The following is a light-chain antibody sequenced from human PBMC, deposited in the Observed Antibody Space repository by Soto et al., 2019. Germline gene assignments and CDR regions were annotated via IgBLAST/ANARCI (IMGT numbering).Light chain of an antibody. CDR1: QSVLYSSNNKNY. CDR3: QQYYAPPYS. Sequence: DIVMTQSPDSLAVSLGERATINCKSSQSVLYSSNNKNYLAWYQQKPGQPPKLLIYWASTRESGVPDRFSGSGSGTDFTLTISSLQAEDVAAVYYCQQYYAPPYSFGQGTKLEI. J-gene: IGKJ2*03. CDR2: WAS. V-gene: IGKV4-1*01.